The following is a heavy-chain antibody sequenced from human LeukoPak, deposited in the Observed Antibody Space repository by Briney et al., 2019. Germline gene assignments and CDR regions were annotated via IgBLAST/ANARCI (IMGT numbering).Heavy chain of an antibody. CDR2: ISASGGNT. CDR3: AKDRGVRGYYGLDV. D-gene: IGHD3-10*01. CDR1: GGSISSYY. V-gene: IGHV3-23*01. J-gene: IGHJ6*02. Sequence: ETLSLTCTVSGGSISSYYWSWVRQAPGKGLEWVSAISASGGNTCYSDSVKGRSTISRDNSKNTVFLQMNSLRAEDTAVYYCAKDRGVRGYYGLDVWGQGTTVTVSS.